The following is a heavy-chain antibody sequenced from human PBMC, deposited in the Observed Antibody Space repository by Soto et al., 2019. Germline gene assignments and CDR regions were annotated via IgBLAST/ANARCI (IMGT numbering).Heavy chain of an antibody. J-gene: IGHJ4*02. CDR3: TREVVPGARHDY. D-gene: IGHD2-2*01. Sequence: CGSLRLSCSASGFTVSNAWMGWVRPAHGKGREWVGRIKGKTEDATTDYAATVTGRSNISRDDPKNTLYLQMNSLKTEDTAVYYCTREVVPGARHDYWGEGTLVTVSS. CDR2: IKGKTEDATT. CDR1: GFTVSNAW. V-gene: IGHV3-15*01.